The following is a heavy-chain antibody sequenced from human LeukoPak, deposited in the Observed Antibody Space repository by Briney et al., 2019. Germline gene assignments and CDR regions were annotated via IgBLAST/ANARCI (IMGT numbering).Heavy chain of an antibody. J-gene: IGHJ4*02. D-gene: IGHD5-24*01. CDR2: ISYDGSNK. Sequence: GGSLRLSCAASGFTFSSYGMHWVRQAPGKGLEWVAVISYDGSNKYYADSVKGRFTISRDNSKNTLYLQMNSLRAEDTAVYYCSMGWLQFRVDYWGQGTLVTVSS. CDR1: GFTFSSYG. V-gene: IGHV3-30*03. CDR3: SMGWLQFRVDY.